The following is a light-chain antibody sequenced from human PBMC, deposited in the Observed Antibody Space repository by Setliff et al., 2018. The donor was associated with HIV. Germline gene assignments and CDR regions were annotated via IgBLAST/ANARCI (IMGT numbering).Light chain of an antibody. V-gene: IGLV2-14*03. J-gene: IGLJ1*01. Sequence: QSALAQPASVSGSPGQSITISCTGISSDVGGYYSVSWYQQHPGKAPKLMIYDVINRPSGVSNRFSGSRSGNTASLTISGLQVEDEADYYCSSYTTSSTLYVFGPGTK. CDR1: SSDVGGYYS. CDR2: DVI. CDR3: SSYTTSSTLYV.